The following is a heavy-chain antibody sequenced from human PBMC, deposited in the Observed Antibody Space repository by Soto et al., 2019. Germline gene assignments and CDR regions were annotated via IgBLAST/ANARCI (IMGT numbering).Heavy chain of an antibody. D-gene: IGHD2-2*01. CDR2: IIPIFGTA. Sequence: QVQLVQSGAEVKKPGSSVKVSCKASGGTFSSYAISWVRQAPGQGLEWMGGIIPIFGTANYAQKFQGRVTITADESTSTAYMVLSSLRSEDTAVYYCARVPRPVQPLWNWFDPWGQGTLVTVSS. V-gene: IGHV1-69*01. CDR3: ARVPRPVQPLWNWFDP. J-gene: IGHJ5*02. CDR1: GGTFSSYA.